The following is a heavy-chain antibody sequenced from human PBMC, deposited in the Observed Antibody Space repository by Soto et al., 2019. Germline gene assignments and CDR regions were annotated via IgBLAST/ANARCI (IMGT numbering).Heavy chain of an antibody. CDR2: ISWDGGST. CDR3: AKDIGAGGMYYYYYYGMDV. V-gene: IGHV3-43*01. CDR1: GFTFDDYT. Sequence: GGSLRLSCAASGFTFDDYTMHWVRQAPGKGLEWVSLISWDGGSTYYADSVEGRFTISRDNSKNSLYLQMNSLRTEDTALYYCAKDIGAGGMYYYYYYGMDVWGQGTTVTVSS. J-gene: IGHJ6*02. D-gene: IGHD3-10*01.